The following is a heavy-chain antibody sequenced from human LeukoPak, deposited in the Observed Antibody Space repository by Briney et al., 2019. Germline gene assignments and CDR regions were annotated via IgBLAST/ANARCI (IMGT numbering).Heavy chain of an antibody. CDR2: RKPNSGGT. Sequence: ASVKVSFKASGYTFSVYYMHWVRQTPGQGNEWMGCRKPNSGGTNYLQKFQGRVTMIRETPTRTEYTEKSRLRSEATAVYYCAGGYCSGGRCSSSRFDPWGQGTLVTVSS. CDR1: GYTFSVYY. D-gene: IGHD2-15*01. CDR3: AGGYCSGGRCSSSRFDP. J-gene: IGHJ5*02. V-gene: IGHV1-2*02.